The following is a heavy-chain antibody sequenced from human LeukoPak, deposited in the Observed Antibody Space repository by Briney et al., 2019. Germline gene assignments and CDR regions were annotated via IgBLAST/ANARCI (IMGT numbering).Heavy chain of an antibody. CDR2: INPSGGST. CDR3: ARDGSTRGYSYGYWFDY. J-gene: IGHJ4*02. Sequence: VASVTVSCTASGYTFTIYHMHWVRQAPGQGLEWMGIINPSGGSTSYAQKFQGRVTMTRDTSTSTVYMELSSLRSEDTAVYYCARDGSTRGYSYGYWFDYWGQGTLVTVSS. D-gene: IGHD5-18*01. CDR1: GYTFTIYH. V-gene: IGHV1-46*01.